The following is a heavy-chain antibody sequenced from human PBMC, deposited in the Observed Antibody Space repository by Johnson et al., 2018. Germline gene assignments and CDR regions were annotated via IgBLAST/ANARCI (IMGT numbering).Heavy chain of an antibody. J-gene: IGHJ3*02. D-gene: IGHD6-6*01. CDR3: ARDQGGGYSSSWGAFDI. CDR1: GFTFSSHG. CDR2: IWYDGSNK. V-gene: IGHV3-33*01. Sequence: QVQLVESGGAVVQPGRSLRLSCEASGFTFSSHGMHWVRQAPGKGLEWVAVIWYDGSNKYYADSVKGRFTISRDNSKNTLYLQMDSLRVEDTTVYYCARDQGGGYSSSWGAFDIWGQGTMVTVSS.